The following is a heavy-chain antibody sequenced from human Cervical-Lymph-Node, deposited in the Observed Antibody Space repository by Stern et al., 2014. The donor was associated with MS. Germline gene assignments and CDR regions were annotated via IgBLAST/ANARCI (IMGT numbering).Heavy chain of an antibody. CDR3: ARPAAARYFDY. J-gene: IGHJ4*02. CDR2: LSYDGSSQ. Sequence: VQLVQSGGGVVQPGRSLRLSCATSGFTFGRHSMHWVRQAPGKGLEWGAILSYDGSSQHYADSVKGRFTISRDNSNNTLYLQMNSLRVEDTAMYYCARPAAARYFDYWGQGSQVTVSS. CDR1: GFTFGRHS. V-gene: IGHV3-30-3*01. D-gene: IGHD6-25*01.